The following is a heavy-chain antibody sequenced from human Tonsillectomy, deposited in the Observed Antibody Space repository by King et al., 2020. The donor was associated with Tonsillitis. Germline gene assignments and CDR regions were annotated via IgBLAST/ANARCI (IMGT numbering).Heavy chain of an antibody. D-gene: IGHD2-15*01. V-gene: IGHV3-7*03. Sequence: VQLVESGGGLVQPGGSLRLSCAASGFTFSSYWMSWVRQAPGKGLEWVANIKQDGSEKYYVDSVKGRFTISRDNAKNSLYLQMNSLRAEDTAVYYCARVHLSAASFRYYYYYMDVWGKGTTVTVSS. CDR1: GFTFSSYW. J-gene: IGHJ6*03. CDR2: IKQDGSEK. CDR3: ARVHLSAASFRYYYYYMDV.